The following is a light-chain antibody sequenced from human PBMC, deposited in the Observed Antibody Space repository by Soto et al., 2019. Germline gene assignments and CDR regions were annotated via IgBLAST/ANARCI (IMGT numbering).Light chain of an antibody. CDR1: QSVNSNY. V-gene: IGKV3-20*01. Sequence: EIVLTQSPDTLSLSPGQTATLSCRASQSVNSNYLAWYQQKPGQAPSLLIYGTSNRATGIPDRFSGSGSGTDFTLTISRLAPEDFAVVDCQQYDNSITFGQGTRLEI. CDR2: GTS. J-gene: IGKJ5*01. CDR3: QQYDNSIT.